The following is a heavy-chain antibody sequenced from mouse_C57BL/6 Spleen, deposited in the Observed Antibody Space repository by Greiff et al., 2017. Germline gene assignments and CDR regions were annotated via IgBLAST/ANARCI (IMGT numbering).Heavy chain of an antibody. CDR3: TRWGDYYDYGDWYFDV. Sequence: VKLQQSGAELVRPGASVTLSCKASGYTFTDYEMHWVKQTPVHGLEWIGAIDPETGGTAYNQKFKGKAILTADKSSSTAYMELRSLTSEDSAVYYCTRWGDYYDYGDWYFDVWGTGTTVTVSS. J-gene: IGHJ1*03. V-gene: IGHV1-15*01. CDR2: IDPETGGT. CDR1: GYTFTDYE. D-gene: IGHD2-4*01.